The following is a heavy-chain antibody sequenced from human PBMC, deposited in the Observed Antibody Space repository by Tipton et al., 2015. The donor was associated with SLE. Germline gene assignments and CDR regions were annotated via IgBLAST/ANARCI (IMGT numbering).Heavy chain of an antibody. D-gene: IGHD5-18*01. Sequence: QSGPEVKKPGASVKVSCKASGYIFSNYGISWVRQAPGQGLEWMGWISAHNGDTNYAQKLQGRVTMTSDTSTSTAYMELRSLRSDDTAIYYCARVRVDTAMGVFDFWGQGTLVTVSS. CDR2: ISAHNGDT. V-gene: IGHV1-18*01. J-gene: IGHJ4*02. CDR1: GYIFSNYG. CDR3: ARVRVDTAMGVFDF.